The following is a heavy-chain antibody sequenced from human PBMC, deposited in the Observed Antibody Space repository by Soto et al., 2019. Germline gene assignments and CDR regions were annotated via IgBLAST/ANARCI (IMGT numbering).Heavy chain of an antibody. CDR1: GDTFSFYT. CDR3: ATSYGSGSRAFDY. J-gene: IGHJ4*01. CDR2: IVPMLGMS. Sequence: ASVKVSCKASGDTFSFYTINWVRQAPGLGLEWMGRIVPMLGMSNYALKFQGRVTMTADKSTSTAYMELGSLRSEDTDMYYCATSYGSGSRAFDYWG. D-gene: IGHD3-10*01. V-gene: IGHV1-69*02.